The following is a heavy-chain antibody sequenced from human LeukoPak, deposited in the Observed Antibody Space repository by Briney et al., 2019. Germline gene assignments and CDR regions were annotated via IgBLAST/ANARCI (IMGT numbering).Heavy chain of an antibody. CDR1: GFTVSSNY. D-gene: IGHD1-26*01. J-gene: IGHJ4*02. V-gene: IGHV3-53*05. CDR2: IYSGGST. Sequence: SGGSLRLSCAASGFTVSSNYMSWVRQAPGKGLEWVSVIYSGGSTYYADSLKGRFTISRDNSKNTLYLQMNSLRSEDTAVYYCAREGGVIVGATSYYFDYWGQGTLVTVSS. CDR3: AREGGVIVGATSYYFDY.